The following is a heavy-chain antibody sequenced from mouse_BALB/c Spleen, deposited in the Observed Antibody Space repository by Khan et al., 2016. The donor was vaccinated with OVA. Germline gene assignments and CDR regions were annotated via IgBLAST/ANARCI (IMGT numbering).Heavy chain of an antibody. CDR1: GFTFTNCG. D-gene: IGHD2-10*01. V-gene: IGHV9-3-1*01. J-gene: IGHJ4*01. CDR3: ARPPYFSYVLDY. CDR2: INTYTGES. Sequence: QIQLVQSGPELKKPGETVKISCKASGFTFTNCGINWVQQAPGKGLRWMGWINTYTGESTNADDFKGRFAFSLETSASTAYLQINNLKNEDTATYFCARPPYFSYVLDYWGQGTSVTVSS.